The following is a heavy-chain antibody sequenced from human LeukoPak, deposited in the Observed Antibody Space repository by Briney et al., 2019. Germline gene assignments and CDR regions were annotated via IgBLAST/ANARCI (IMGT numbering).Heavy chain of an antibody. J-gene: IGHJ4*02. CDR2: IYSSGST. CDR1: GFTVNNNY. D-gene: IGHD3-22*01. CDR3: ARDLGYYASSAN. Sequence: GGSLRLSCAASGFTVNNNYMSWVRQAPGKGLEWVSVIYSSGSTYYADSVKGRFTISRDISKNSLYLQMTSLRAEDTAVYYCARDLGYYASSANWGQGPLVTVSS. V-gene: IGHV3-53*01.